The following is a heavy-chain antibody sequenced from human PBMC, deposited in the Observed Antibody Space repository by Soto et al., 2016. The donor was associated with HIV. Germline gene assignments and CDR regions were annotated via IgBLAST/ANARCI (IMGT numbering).Heavy chain of an antibody. CDR1: GFSFSSSA. J-gene: IGHJ4*02. CDR3: ATSHKWITPMDAFDS. Sequence: QMQLVQSGPEVKKPGTSVNVSCKVSGFSFSSSAVQWVRQGRGQRLEWIGWIVVGSGNTNYAQKFHKRVTITRDMSTSTVHMRLSSLRSEDTAVYYCATSHKWITPMDAFDSWGQGTLITVSS. V-gene: IGHV1-58*01. D-gene: IGHD3-16*01. CDR2: IVVGSGNT.